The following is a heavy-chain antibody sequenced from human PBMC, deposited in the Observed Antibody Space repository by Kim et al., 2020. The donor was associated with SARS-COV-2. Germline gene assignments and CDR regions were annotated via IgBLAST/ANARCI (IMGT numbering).Heavy chain of an antibody. V-gene: IGHV1-24*01. J-gene: IGHJ4*02. CDR3: VTVRVSGELLLDY. Sequence: YAQKFQGRVTMTEDTSTDTAYMELSSLRYEDTAVYYCVTVRVSGELLLDYWGQGALVTVSS. D-gene: IGHD1-26*01.